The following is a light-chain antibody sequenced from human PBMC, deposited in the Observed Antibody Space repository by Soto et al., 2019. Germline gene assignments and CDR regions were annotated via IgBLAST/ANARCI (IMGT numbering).Light chain of an antibody. J-gene: IGKJ1*01. Sequence: EIVLTQSPGTLSLSPGERATLSCRASQSVSSSYLAWYQQKPGQAPRLLIYGASSRATGIPDRFSGSGYGTDFTLTISRLESEEFAVYYFQQYGSSSQTCGQGTKVEIK. CDR1: QSVSSSY. V-gene: IGKV3-20*01. CDR3: QQYGSSSQT. CDR2: GAS.